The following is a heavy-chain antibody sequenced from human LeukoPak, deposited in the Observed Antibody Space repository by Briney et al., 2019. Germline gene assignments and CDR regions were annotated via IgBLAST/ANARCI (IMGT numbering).Heavy chain of an antibody. CDR3: AKDYSDSRVGDVFFEY. J-gene: IGHJ4*02. CDR1: GFTFSIYA. D-gene: IGHD1-26*01. CDR2: ITSGFTP. Sequence: GGSLRLSCAASGFTFSIYAMSWVRQAPGKGLEWVSGITSGFTPHYADSVKGRFTISRDNSKNTFHLQMNSLRAEDTAVYYCAKDYSDSRVGDVFFEYWGQGTLVTVSS. V-gene: IGHV3-23*01.